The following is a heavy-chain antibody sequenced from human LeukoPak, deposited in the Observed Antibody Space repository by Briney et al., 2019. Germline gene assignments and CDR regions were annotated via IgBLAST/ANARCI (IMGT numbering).Heavy chain of an antibody. CDR1: GYTFTSYG. CDR2: ISAYNGNT. J-gene: IGHJ4*02. V-gene: IGHV1-18*01. Sequence: ASVKVSCKASGYTFTSYGISWVRQAPGQGLEWMGWISAYNGNTNYAQKLQGRVTMTTDTSTNTAYMELRSLRSDDTAVYYCARDANLNLDYGGNPASDYWGQGTLVTVSS. CDR3: ARDANLNLDYGGNPASDY. D-gene: IGHD4-23*01.